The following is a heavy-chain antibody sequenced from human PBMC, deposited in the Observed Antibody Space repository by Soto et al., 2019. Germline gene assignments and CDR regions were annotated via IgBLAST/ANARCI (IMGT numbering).Heavy chain of an antibody. Sequence: GGSLRLSCAASGFPFHNFGIHWVRQAPGKGLEWVALISYDGTKKYYADSVKGRFTISRDNSKNTLYLQVNSLKPDDTGVYFCAKEMVVPTAPRSYYYGMDVWGQGTTVTVSS. V-gene: IGHV3-30*18. J-gene: IGHJ6*02. CDR3: AKEMVVPTAPRSYYYGMDV. CDR2: ISYDGTKK. CDR1: GFPFHNFG. D-gene: IGHD2-2*01.